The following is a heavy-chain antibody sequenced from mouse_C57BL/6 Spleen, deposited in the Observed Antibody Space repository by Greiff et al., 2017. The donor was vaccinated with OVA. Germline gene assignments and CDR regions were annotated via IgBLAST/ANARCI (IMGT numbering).Heavy chain of an antibody. CDR1: GYTFTSYW. V-gene: IGHV1-69*01. J-gene: IGHJ1*03. Sequence: QVQLQQPGAELVMPGASVKLSCKASGYTFTSYWMHWVKQRPGQGLEWIGEIDPSDSYTNYNQKFKGKSTLTVDKSSSTAYMQLRSLTSEDSAVYYCARWGYWYFDVWGTGTTVTVSS. CDR2: IDPSDSYT. CDR3: ARWGYWYFDV.